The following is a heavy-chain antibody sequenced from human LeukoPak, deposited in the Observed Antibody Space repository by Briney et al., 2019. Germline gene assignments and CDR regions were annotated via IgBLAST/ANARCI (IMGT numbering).Heavy chain of an antibody. J-gene: IGHJ4*02. CDR2: FNSDGRSA. Sequence: GGSLRLSCAASGFTVSSTYMSWVRQTPGKGLEWVSRFNSDGRSAYYADSVKGRFTISRDNAKNTLYLQMNSLRAEDTAVYYCARGRYYLDSWGQGTLVTVSS. CDR3: ARGRYYLDS. D-gene: IGHD4-17*01. CDR1: GFTVSSTY. V-gene: IGHV3-74*01.